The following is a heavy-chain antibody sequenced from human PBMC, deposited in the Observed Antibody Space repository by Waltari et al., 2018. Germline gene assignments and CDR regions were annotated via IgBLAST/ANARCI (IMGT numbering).Heavy chain of an antibody. CDR2: INHSGST. V-gene: IGHV4-34*01. D-gene: IGHD1-26*01. CDR3: ARHLRYSGSYYHAFDI. J-gene: IGHJ3*02. CDR1: GGSFSGYY. Sequence: QVQLQQWGAGLLKPSETLSLTCAVYGGSFSGYYWSWIRQPPGKGLEWMGEINHSGSTNYNPSLKSRVTISVDTSKNQFSLKLSSVTAADTAVYYCARHLRYSGSYYHAFDIWGQGTMVTVSS.